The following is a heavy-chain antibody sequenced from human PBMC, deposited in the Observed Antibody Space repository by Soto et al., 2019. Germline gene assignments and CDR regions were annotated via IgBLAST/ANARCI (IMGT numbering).Heavy chain of an antibody. CDR2: IIPIFGTA. Sequence: QVQLVQSGAEVKKPGSSVKVSCKASGGTFSSYAISWVRQAPGQGLEWMGGIIPIFGTANYAQKFQGRVTIIADESTSTAYMELSSLRSEDTAVYYCARARGPSSSWPYYYYYGMDVWGQGTTVTVSS. J-gene: IGHJ6*02. CDR1: GGTFSSYA. V-gene: IGHV1-69*12. D-gene: IGHD6-13*01. CDR3: ARARGPSSSWPYYYYYGMDV.